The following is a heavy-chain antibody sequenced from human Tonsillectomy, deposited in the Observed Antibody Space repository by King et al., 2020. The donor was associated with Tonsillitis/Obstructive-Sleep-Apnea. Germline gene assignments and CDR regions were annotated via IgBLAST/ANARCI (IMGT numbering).Heavy chain of an antibody. D-gene: IGHD2-2*01. J-gene: IGHJ5*02. CDR3: ARVGDIVVVPAAIWFDP. Sequence: HVQLVESGGGLVKPGGSLRLSCAASGFTFSDYYMSWIRQAPGKGLEWVSYNTSSGSTRYYADFVKGRFTMSRDNAKNSLYLQMHSLRAEDTAVYYCARVGDIVVVPAAIWFDPWGQGTLVTVSS. CDR1: GFTFSDYY. V-gene: IGHV3-11*01. CDR2: NTSSGSTR.